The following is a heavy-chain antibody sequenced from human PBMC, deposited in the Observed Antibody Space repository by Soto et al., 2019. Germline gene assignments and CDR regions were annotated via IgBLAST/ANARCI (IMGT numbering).Heavy chain of an antibody. Sequence: VQLLESGGGFVQPGGSLRLSCAASGFTFGSYAMTWVRQAPGKGLEWVSAISGSGGTTYYADSVQGRFTISRDNSKNTLYLQMNSLRAEDTAVYYCAKVGDYIWGSYRYYFDYWGQGTLVTVSS. V-gene: IGHV3-23*01. CDR2: ISGSGGTT. CDR3: AKVGDYIWGSYRYYFDY. J-gene: IGHJ4*02. CDR1: GFTFGSYA. D-gene: IGHD3-16*02.